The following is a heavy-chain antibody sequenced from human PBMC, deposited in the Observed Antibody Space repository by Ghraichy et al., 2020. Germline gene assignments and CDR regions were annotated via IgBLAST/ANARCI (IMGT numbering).Heavy chain of an antibody. D-gene: IGHD2-2*01. J-gene: IGHJ4*02. V-gene: IGHV4-61*03. Sequence: SETLSLTCTVSGGSVSSGSYYWSWIRQPPGKGLEWIGYIYYSGSTNYNPSLKSRVTISVDTSENHFSLKLNSVTAADTAVYFCARECLGSCRRSNCYGRRSWIDHWGQGTPVTVSS. CDR2: IYYSGST. CDR1: GGSVSSGSYY. CDR3: ARECLGSCRRSNCYGRRSWIDH.